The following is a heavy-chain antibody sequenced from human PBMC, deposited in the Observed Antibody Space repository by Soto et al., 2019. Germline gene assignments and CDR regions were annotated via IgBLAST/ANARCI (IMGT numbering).Heavy chain of an antibody. CDR1: GYSFTSYW. V-gene: IGHV5-51*01. CDR3: ARNFYGSGSFQVWFDP. D-gene: IGHD3-10*01. CDR2: IYPGDSDT. J-gene: IGHJ5*02. Sequence: GESLKLSCKGSGYSFTSYWIGWVRQMPGKGLEWMGIIYPGDSDTRYSPSFQGQVTISADKSISTAYLQWSSLKASDTAMYYCARNFYGSGSFQVWFDPWGQGTLVTVSS.